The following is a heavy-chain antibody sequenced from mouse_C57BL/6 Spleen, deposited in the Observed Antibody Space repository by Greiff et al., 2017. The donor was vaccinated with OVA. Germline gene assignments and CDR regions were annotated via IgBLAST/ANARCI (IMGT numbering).Heavy chain of an antibody. D-gene: IGHD1-1*01. CDR1: GYTFSSSW. V-gene: IGHV1-7*01. Sequence: VQLQQSGAELVKPGASVKLSCKASGYTFSSSWMHWVKQRPGQGLEWIGYINPGGGYTKYNQKFKGKATVTADKSSSTAYMQLSSLTYEDSAVYYCARSYGSSSPAFDYWGQGTLVTVSS. CDR3: ARSYGSSSPAFDY. J-gene: IGHJ3*01. CDR2: INPGGGYT.